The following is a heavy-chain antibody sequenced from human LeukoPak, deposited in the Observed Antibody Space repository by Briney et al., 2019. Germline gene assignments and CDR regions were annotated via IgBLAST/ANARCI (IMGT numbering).Heavy chain of an antibody. CDR2: IYYSGST. J-gene: IGHJ4*02. CDR3: ARLPMVGVAVAGTSFDY. D-gene: IGHD6-19*01. V-gene: IGHV4-59*08. CDR1: GGSISSYY. Sequence: SETLSLTCTVSGGSISSYYWSWIRQPPGKGLERIGYIYYSGSTNYNPSLKSRVTISVDTSKNQFSLKLSSVTAADTAVYYCARLPMVGVAVAGTSFDYWGQGTLVTVSS.